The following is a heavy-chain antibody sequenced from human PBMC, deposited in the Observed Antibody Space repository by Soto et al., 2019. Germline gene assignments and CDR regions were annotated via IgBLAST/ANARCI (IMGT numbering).Heavy chain of an antibody. CDR2: IKQDGSEK. CDR1: GFTFSSYW. CDR3: ARGRRNWNDDFWFDP. Sequence: GGSLRLSCAAPGFTFSSYWMSWVRQAPGKGLEWVANIKQDGSEKYYVDSVKGRFTISRDNAKNSLYLQMNSLRAEDTAVYYCARGRRNWNDDFWFDPWGQGTLVTVSS. D-gene: IGHD1-20*01. V-gene: IGHV3-7*03. J-gene: IGHJ5*02.